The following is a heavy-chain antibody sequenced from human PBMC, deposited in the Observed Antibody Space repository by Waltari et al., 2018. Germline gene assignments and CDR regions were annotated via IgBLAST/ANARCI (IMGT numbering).Heavy chain of an antibody. CDR1: GYSFTSYW. J-gene: IGHJ4*02. CDR3: ARLTAGVSGWYFLHY. D-gene: IGHD6-19*01. CDR2: ICPRTPTH. Sequence: EVQLVQSGAEVKKPGASLKISCKGSGYSFTSYWIGWVRQMPGKGLEWLGIICPRTPTHRYGPAFQGQFTIEADKSISTAYLQWSSLKASDTAMYSGARLTAGVSGWYFLHYWGQGTLVTVSS. V-gene: IGHV5-51*01.